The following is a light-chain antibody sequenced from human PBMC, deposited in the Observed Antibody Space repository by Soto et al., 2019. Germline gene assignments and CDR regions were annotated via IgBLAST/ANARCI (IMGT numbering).Light chain of an antibody. Sequence: SYELTQPPSVSVSPGQTASITCSGDKLWDKYACWYQQKPGQSPVLVIYQDSKRPSGIPERFSGSNSGNTATLTISGTQAMDEADYYCQAWDSSTSVVFGGGTKLTV. J-gene: IGLJ2*01. CDR2: QDS. V-gene: IGLV3-1*01. CDR3: QAWDSSTSVV. CDR1: KLWDKY.